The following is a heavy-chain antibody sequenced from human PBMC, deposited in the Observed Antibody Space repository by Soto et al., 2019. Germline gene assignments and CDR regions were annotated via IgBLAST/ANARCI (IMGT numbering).Heavy chain of an antibody. CDR3: AREGPLSGGDYFGMDV. V-gene: IGHV1-2*02. J-gene: IGHJ6*02. CDR1: GYTFTAFY. D-gene: IGHD3-10*01. Sequence: QAQLVQSGAELKKPGASVKVSCRASGYTFTAFYIHWMRQAPGQGLEWLGWINPNSGGTNYGQKFQGRVTVTRDTSVNTAYMDLSSLKSDDTAVYYCAREGPLSGGDYFGMDVWGQGTTVTVSS. CDR2: INPNSGGT.